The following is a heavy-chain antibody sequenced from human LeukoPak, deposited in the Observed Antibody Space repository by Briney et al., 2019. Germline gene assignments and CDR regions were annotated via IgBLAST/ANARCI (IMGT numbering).Heavy chain of an antibody. J-gene: IGHJ5*02. CDR1: GGSISSYY. V-gene: IGHV4-39*07. Sequence: SETLSLTCSVSGGSISSYYWGWIRQPPGKGLEWIGSIYYTGSTYYNPSLKSRVTISVDTSKNQFSLKLSSVTPEDTAVYYCARDIGAYYGSGSNWFDPWGQGTLVTVSS. CDR2: IYYTGST. D-gene: IGHD3-10*01. CDR3: ARDIGAYYGSGSNWFDP.